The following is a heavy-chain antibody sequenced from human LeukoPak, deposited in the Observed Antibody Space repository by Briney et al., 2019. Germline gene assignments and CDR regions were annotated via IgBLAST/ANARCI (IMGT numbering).Heavy chain of an antibody. D-gene: IGHD3-3*01. Sequence: PSETLSLTCTVSGGSISSYYWSWIRQPPGKGLEWIGYIYYSGSTNYNPSLKSRVTISVDTSKNQFPLKLSSVTAADTAVYYCARGDYDFWSGPDYWGQGTLVTVSS. CDR1: GGSISSYY. V-gene: IGHV4-59*01. CDR2: IYYSGST. CDR3: ARGDYDFWSGPDY. J-gene: IGHJ4*02.